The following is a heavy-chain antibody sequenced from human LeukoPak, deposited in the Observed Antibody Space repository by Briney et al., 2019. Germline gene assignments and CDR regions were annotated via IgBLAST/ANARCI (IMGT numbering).Heavy chain of an antibody. CDR1: GFTFSSYA. J-gene: IGHJ4*02. V-gene: IGHV3-23*01. D-gene: IGHD2-15*01. Sequence: PGGSLRLSCAASGFTFSSYAMTWVRQAPGKGLEWVSAISGSGDSTNYADSVKGRFTISRDNSKNTLYLQMNSLRAEDTAVYYCAKDWDVAASPFDYWGQGTLVTVSS. CDR3: AKDWDVAASPFDY. CDR2: ISGSGDST.